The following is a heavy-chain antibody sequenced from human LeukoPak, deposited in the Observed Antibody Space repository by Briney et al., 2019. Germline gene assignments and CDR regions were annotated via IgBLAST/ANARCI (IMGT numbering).Heavy chain of an antibody. D-gene: IGHD2-2*01. CDR3: ARYCSSTSCHFDY. CDR2: IWYDGSNK. J-gene: IGHJ4*02. Sequence: GGSLRLSCAASGFTLSSFGMHWVRQAPGKGLEWVADIWYDGSNKYYADSVKGRFTISRDNSKNTLYLQMNSLRAEDTAVYYCARYCSSTSCHFDYWGQGTLVTVSS. CDR1: GFTLSSFG. V-gene: IGHV3-33*08.